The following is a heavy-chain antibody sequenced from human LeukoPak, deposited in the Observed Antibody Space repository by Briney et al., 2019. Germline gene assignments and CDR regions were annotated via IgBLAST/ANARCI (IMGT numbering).Heavy chain of an antibody. CDR3: ARDRVAAAGKAFDI. Sequence: PSETLSLTCTVSGGSISISSYYWGWIRQPPGKGLEWIGRIYYTGSTYYNPSLKSRVTMSIDTSKNQFSLKLSSVTAADTAVYYCARDRVAAAGKAFDIWGQGTMVTVSS. D-gene: IGHD6-13*01. V-gene: IGHV4-39*07. CDR2: IYYTGST. CDR1: GGSISISSYY. J-gene: IGHJ3*02.